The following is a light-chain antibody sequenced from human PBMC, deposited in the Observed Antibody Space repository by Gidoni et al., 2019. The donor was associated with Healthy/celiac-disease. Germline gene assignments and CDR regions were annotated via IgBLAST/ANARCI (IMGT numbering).Light chain of an antibody. J-gene: IGLJ2*01. Sequence: QSVLTQPPSVSGAPGQRVTISCTGSSSNIGAGYDVPWYQQLPGTAPKLLIYGNSNRPSGVPDRFSGSKSGTSASLAITGLQAKDEADYYCQSYDSSLSGHVVFGGGTKLTVL. CDR1: SSNIGAGYD. CDR2: GNS. V-gene: IGLV1-40*01. CDR3: QSYDSSLSGHVV.